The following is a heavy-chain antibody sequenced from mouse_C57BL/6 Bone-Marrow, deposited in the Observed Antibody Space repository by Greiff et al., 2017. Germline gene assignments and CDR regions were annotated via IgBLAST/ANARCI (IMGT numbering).Heavy chain of an antibody. CDR2: IYPRSGNT. CDR3: ARFPYYYGSNYFDY. J-gene: IGHJ2*01. D-gene: IGHD1-1*01. CDR1: GYTFTSYG. Sequence: QVQLKQPGAELARPGASVKLSCKASGYTFTSYGISWVKQRTGQGLEWIGEIYPRSGNTYYNEKFKGKATLTADKSSSTAYMELRSLTSEDSAVYFCARFPYYYGSNYFDYWGQGTTLTVSS. V-gene: IGHV1-81*01.